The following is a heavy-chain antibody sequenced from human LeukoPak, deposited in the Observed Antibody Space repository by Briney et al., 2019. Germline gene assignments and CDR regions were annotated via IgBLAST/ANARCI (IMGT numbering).Heavy chain of an antibody. V-gene: IGHV1-18*01. CDR3: ARSRYFDWSNWFDP. D-gene: IGHD3-9*01. Sequence: ASVKVSCKASGYTFTSYGISWVRQAPGQGLEWMGWISAYNGNTNYAQKLQGRVTMTTDTSTSTAYMELRSLRSDDTAVYYCARSRYFDWSNWFDPWGQGTLVTVSS. CDR1: GYTFTSYG. J-gene: IGHJ5*02. CDR2: ISAYNGNT.